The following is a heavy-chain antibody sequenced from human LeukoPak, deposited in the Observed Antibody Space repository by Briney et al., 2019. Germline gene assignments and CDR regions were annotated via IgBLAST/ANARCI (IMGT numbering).Heavy chain of an antibody. CDR2: IYYSGST. Sequence: RTSETLSLTCTVSGGSISSYYWSWIRQPPGKGLEWIGYIYYSGSTNYNPSLKSRVTISVDTSKNQFSLKLSSVTAADTAVYYCARIRSYLDAFDIWGQGTMVTVSS. CDR3: ARIRSYLDAFDI. J-gene: IGHJ3*02. CDR1: GGSISSYY. V-gene: IGHV4-59*01. D-gene: IGHD1-26*01.